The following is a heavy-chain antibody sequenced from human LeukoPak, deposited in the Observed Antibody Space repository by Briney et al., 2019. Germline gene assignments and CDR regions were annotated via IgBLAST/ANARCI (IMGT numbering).Heavy chain of an antibody. D-gene: IGHD6-19*01. Sequence: GGSLRLSCAASGFTFSSYAMSWVRQAPGKGLEWFSAISGSDGSTYYADSVKGRFTISRDNSKNTLYLQMNSLRAEDTALYYCAKGSSTGWYHPFDIWGQGTMVTVSS. J-gene: IGHJ3*02. CDR1: GFTFSSYA. V-gene: IGHV3-23*01. CDR3: AKGSSTGWYHPFDI. CDR2: ISGSDGST.